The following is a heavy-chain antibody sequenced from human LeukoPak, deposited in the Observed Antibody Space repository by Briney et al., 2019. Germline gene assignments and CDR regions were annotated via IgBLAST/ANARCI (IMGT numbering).Heavy chain of an antibody. CDR1: GYTFTGYY. Sequence: AASVKVSCKASGYTFTGYYIHWVRQAPGQGLEWMGWINPISGGTNYAGKFQGRVTTTRDTSINTAYMEVTRLTSDDTAVYYCAREDGSFDYWGQGTLVIVSS. D-gene: IGHD5-24*01. CDR3: AREDGSFDY. CDR2: INPISGGT. V-gene: IGHV1-2*02. J-gene: IGHJ4*02.